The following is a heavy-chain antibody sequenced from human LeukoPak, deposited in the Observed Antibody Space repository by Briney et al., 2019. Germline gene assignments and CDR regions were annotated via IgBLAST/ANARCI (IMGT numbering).Heavy chain of an antibody. CDR3: ARDYTGHYSVDY. J-gene: IGHJ4*02. CDR2: ISPDGSES. Sequence: PGRSLRLSCATSGFTFSSHGVHWLRQAPGKALEWVAVISPDGSESHCADSVKGRFSISRDNSKNILHLQMDSLRAEDTAVYYCARDYTGHYSVDYWGQGTKVTVSS. V-gene: IGHV3-30*03. D-gene: IGHD3-9*01. CDR1: GFTFSSHG.